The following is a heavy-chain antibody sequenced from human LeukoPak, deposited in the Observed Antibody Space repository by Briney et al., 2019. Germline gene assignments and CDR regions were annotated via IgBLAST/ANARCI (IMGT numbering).Heavy chain of an antibody. CDR2: INWNGGST. V-gene: IGHV3-20*04. Sequence: PGGSLRLSCAASGFIFDDYGMSWARQAPGKGLEWVSGINWNGGSTGYADSVKGRFTISRDNAKNSLYLQMSSLRAEDTALYYCARRIVGATNWFDPWGQGTLVTVSS. CDR1: GFIFDDYG. J-gene: IGHJ5*02. D-gene: IGHD1-26*01. CDR3: ARRIVGATNWFDP.